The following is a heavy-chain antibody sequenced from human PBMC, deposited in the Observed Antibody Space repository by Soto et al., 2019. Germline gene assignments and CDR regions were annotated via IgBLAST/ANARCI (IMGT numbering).Heavy chain of an antibody. V-gene: IGHV1-18*01. Sequence: QVQLVQSGAEVKKPGASVKVSCKASGYTFTSYGISWVRQAPGQGFEWMGWISAYNGNTNYAQKRQGRVTMTTDTSTSTAYRELRSLRSDDTAVYYCASRTGIAAENWFDPWGQGTLVTVSS. CDR1: GYTFTSYG. CDR2: ISAYNGNT. CDR3: ASRTGIAAENWFDP. D-gene: IGHD6-13*01. J-gene: IGHJ5*02.